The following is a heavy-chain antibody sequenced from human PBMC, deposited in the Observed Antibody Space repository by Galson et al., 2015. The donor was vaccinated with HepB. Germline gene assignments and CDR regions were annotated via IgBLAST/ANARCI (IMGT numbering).Heavy chain of an antibody. CDR1: GFTVSSNY. Sequence: SLRLSCAASGFTVSSNYMSWVRQAPGKGLEWVSVIYSGGSTYYADSVKGRFTISRDNSKNTLYLQMNSLRAEDTAVYYCARVFRPYSGSYYWYFDLWGRGTLVTVSS. J-gene: IGHJ2*01. D-gene: IGHD1-26*01. CDR2: IYSGGST. V-gene: IGHV3-53*01. CDR3: ARVFRPYSGSYYWYFDL.